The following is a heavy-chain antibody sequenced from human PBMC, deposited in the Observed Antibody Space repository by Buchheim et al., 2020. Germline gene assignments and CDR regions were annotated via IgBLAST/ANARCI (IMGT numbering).Heavy chain of an antibody. CDR1: GFTFSTYW. CDR3: ARDRLGYSSGWSVVFYFDY. Sequence: EVQLVESGRGVVQPGGSLRLSCAASGFTFSTYWMSWVRQAPGKGLEWVANIKQDGSEKYYVDSVKGRFTISRDNAKNSLYLQMNSLRAEDTAVYYCARDRLGYSSGWSVVFYFDYWGQGTL. J-gene: IGHJ4*02. CDR2: IKQDGSEK. V-gene: IGHV3-7*01. D-gene: IGHD6-19*01.